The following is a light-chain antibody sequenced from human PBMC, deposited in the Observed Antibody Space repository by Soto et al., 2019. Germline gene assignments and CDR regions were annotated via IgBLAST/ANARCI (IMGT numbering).Light chain of an antibody. CDR1: QSISSY. Sequence: DIQMTQSPSSLSASVGDRVTITCRASQSISSYLNWYQQKPGKAPKLLIYAASSLQSGVPSRFSRSGSGTDFTLTISSLHPEDFATYYCQQSYSTPWTFGQGTKVEIK. J-gene: IGKJ1*01. CDR2: AAS. CDR3: QQSYSTPWT. V-gene: IGKV1-39*01.